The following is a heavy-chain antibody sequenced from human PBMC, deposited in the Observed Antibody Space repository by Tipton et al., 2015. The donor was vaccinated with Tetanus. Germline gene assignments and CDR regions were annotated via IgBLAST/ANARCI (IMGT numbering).Heavy chain of an antibody. J-gene: IGHJ4*02. V-gene: IGHV3-21*04. Sequence: GSLRLSCEVSGFIFSSYNMNWVRQAPGKGLEWVASVSSTSSYIYYADSLEGRFTISRDNAKNSLYLRITTLRAEDTAVYYCASGSALDYWGQGTLVTVSS. CDR2: VSSTSSYI. CDR1: GFIFSSYN. CDR3: ASGSALDY. D-gene: IGHD6-25*01.